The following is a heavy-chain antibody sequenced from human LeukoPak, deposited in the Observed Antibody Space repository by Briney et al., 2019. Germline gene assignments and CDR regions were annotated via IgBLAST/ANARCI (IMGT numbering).Heavy chain of an antibody. Sequence: MSSETLSLTCTVSGGSISSSSYYWGWIRQPPGKGLEWIGSIYYSGSTNYNPSLKSRVTISVDTSKNQFSLKLNSVTAADTAVYYCARVTGYMIEDYFDYWGQGTLVTVSS. V-gene: IGHV4-39*07. J-gene: IGHJ4*02. CDR2: IYYSGST. CDR1: GGSISSSSYY. CDR3: ARVTGYMIEDYFDY. D-gene: IGHD3-9*01.